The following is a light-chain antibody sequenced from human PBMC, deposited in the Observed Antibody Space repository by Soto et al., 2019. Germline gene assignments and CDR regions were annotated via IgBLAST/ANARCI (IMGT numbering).Light chain of an antibody. Sequence: DIQMTQSPSSLSASVGDRVTVTCRASQSINTYLNWYQQKPGKAPKLLIYGGSSLQSGVPSRFSGSGSGTDFTLTISSLQPEDFATYSCQQTYTSTRTFGQGTKVDIK. J-gene: IGKJ1*01. V-gene: IGKV1-39*01. CDR1: QSINTY. CDR3: QQTYTSTRT. CDR2: GGS.